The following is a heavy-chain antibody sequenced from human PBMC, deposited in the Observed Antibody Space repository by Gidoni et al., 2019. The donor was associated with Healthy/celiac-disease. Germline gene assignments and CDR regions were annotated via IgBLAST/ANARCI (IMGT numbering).Heavy chain of an antibody. V-gene: IGHV4-39*01. J-gene: IGHJ3*02. CDR3: ARRVGYCSSTSCYQHAFDI. CDR2: IYYSGST. D-gene: IGHD2-2*01. CDR1: GGSISSSSSY. Sequence: QLQLQESGPGLVKPSETLSLTCTVSGGSISSSSSYWGWIRQPPGKGLEWIGSIYYSGSTYYNPSLKSRVTISVDTSKNQFSLKLSSVTAADTAVYYCARRVGYCSSTSCYQHAFDIWGQGTMVTVSS.